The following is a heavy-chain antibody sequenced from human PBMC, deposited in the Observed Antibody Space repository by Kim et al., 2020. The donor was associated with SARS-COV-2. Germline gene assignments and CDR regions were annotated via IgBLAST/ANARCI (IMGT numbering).Heavy chain of an antibody. CDR3: ATGLHPPKSSRWYRPLDH. V-gene: IGHV1-24*01. CDR2: FDPEDGET. J-gene: IGHJ4*02. CDR1: GYALSDIC. Sequence: ASVKVSCKVSGYALSDICIHWVRRAPGKGLEWMGGFDPEDGETRYAQNCQGRVILTEDTSTNTAYMEMSSLRSEDTAVFYCATGLHPPKSSRWYRPLDHWGQGTLVTVSS. D-gene: IGHD6-13*01.